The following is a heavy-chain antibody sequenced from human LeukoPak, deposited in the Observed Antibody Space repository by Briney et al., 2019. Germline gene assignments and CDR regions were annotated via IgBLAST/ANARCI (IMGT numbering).Heavy chain of an antibody. CDR3: AREASGGYFDY. J-gene: IGHJ4*02. D-gene: IGHD4-23*01. CDR2: INPTGDST. CDR1: RYTFSSYY. Sequence: GASVKVSCKASRYTFSSYYMHWVRQAPGQGLEWVGLINPTGDSTNYAQNFRGRVTMTRDTSTSTVYMDLNSLRSEDTAVYYCAREASGGYFDYWGQGTLVTVSS. V-gene: IGHV1-46*01.